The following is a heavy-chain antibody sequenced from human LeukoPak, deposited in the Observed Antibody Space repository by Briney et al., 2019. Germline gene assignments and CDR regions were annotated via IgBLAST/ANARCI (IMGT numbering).Heavy chain of an antibody. CDR1: GYIFTSFC. V-gene: IGHV1-18*01. Sequence: ASGKVSCKASGYIFTSFCLSWVRHAPGQGLEWMGWVSAYNGNTNYAQDLQGRVTMTTDTSTSTGYMELRSLRSDDTAVYYCVRDLGETGSIFWDYWGQGTLVTVSS. CDR3: VRDLGETGSIFWDY. CDR2: VSAYNGNT. D-gene: IGHD3-9*01. J-gene: IGHJ4*02.